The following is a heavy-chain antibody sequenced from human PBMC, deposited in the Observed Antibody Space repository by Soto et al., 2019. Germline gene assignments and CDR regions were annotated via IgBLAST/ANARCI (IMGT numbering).Heavy chain of an antibody. Sequence: EVQLVESGGDLVQPGGSLRLSCTASGFTFNKYDFHWVRQAAGKGLEWVSGSGKVDDTYYADSVRGRFTISRENAKNSLYLQMNSLSVGETAIYYFPMGADGFEYWGQGARITVSS. D-gene: IGHD3-16*01. CDR2: SGKVDDT. CDR3: PMGADGFEY. J-gene: IGHJ4*02. CDR1: GFTFNKYD. V-gene: IGHV3-13*01.